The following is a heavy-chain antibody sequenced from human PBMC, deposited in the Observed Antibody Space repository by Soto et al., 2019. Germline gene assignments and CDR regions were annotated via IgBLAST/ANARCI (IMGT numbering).Heavy chain of an antibody. CDR2: IYYSGST. Sequence: PSETLSLTCTVSGGSISSSSYYWGWIRQPPGKGLEWIGSIYYSGSTYYNPSLKSRVTISVDTSKNQFSLKLSSVTAADTAVYYCASSGDRDAHYYDGMVVWGQGTTVTVSS. V-gene: IGHV4-39*01. J-gene: IGHJ6*02. D-gene: IGHD7-27*01. CDR1: GGSISSSSYY. CDR3: ASSGDRDAHYYDGMVV.